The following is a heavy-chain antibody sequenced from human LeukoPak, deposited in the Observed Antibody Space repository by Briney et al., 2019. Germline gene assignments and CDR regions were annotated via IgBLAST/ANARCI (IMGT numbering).Heavy chain of an antibody. CDR1: GFTVSSNS. J-gene: IGHJ6*03. Sequence: GGSLRLSCTVSGFTVSSNSMSWVRQAPGKGLEWVSFIYSDNTHYSDSVKGRFTISRDNSKNTLYLQMNSLRAEDTAVYYCARLEYSSSSQDYYYYYYMDVWGKGTTVTVSS. CDR2: IYSDNT. V-gene: IGHV3-53*01. D-gene: IGHD6-6*01. CDR3: ARLEYSSSSQDYYYYYYMDV.